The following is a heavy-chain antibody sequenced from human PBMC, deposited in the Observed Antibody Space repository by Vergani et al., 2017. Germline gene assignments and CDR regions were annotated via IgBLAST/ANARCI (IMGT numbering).Heavy chain of an antibody. J-gene: IGHJ4*02. CDR1: GFTFSNYS. V-gene: IGHV3-21*01. Sequence: EVQLVESGGGLVKPGGSLRLSCAASGFTFSNYSMNWVRQAPGKGLEWVSSISGRSGYIYYADSVKGRFTIARDNAKNSLYLQMNSLRAEDTAVYYCARDSDGFSEYYGSGVDYWGQGTLVTVSS. D-gene: IGHD3-10*01. CDR3: ARDSDGFSEYYGSGVDY. CDR2: ISGRSGYI.